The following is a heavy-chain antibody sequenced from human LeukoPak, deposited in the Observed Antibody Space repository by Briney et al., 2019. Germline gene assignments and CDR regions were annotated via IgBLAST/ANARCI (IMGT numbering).Heavy chain of an antibody. CDR1: GFTLSNFW. V-gene: IGHV3-74*01. CDR3: VSRFADY. Sequence: PGGSLRLSCAASGFTLSNFWMHWVRQAPGKGLVWVSRINENGTSTNYADSVRGRFTISRDNAKNTLYLQMNSLRAEDTAVYYCVSRFADYWGQGTLVTVSS. CDR2: INENGTST. J-gene: IGHJ4*02. D-gene: IGHD3-3*01.